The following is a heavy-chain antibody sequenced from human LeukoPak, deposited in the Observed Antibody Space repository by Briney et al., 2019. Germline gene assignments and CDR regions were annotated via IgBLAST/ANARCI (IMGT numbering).Heavy chain of an antibody. V-gene: IGHV4-30-2*01. CDR1: GGSISGGGYY. Sequence: SQTLSLTCTVSGGSISGGGYYWSWIRQPPGKGLEWIGYIYHSGSTYYNPSLKSRVTISVDRSKNQFSLNLSSVTAADTAVYYCARVNWGWGYYYMDVWGKGTTVAVSS. J-gene: IGHJ6*03. CDR3: ARVNWGWGYYYMDV. CDR2: IYHSGST. D-gene: IGHD7-27*01.